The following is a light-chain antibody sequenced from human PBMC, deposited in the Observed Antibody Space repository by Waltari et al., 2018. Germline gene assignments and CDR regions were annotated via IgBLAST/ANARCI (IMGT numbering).Light chain of an antibody. Sequence: ATLSCRASQSVTSIAFTWYQQRPGQAPRLLIYGTSSRATDIPDRFSGSGSGTDFTLTISRLEPEDFAVYFCQHYDGSVVTFGGGTKVEI. J-gene: IGKJ4*01. CDR1: QSVTSIA. CDR3: QHYDGSVVT. V-gene: IGKV3-20*01. CDR2: GTS.